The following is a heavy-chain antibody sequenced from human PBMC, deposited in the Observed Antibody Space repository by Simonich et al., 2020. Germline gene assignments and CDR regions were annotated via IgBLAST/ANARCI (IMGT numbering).Heavy chain of an antibody. CDR1: GYTFTGYY. Sequence: QVQLVQSGAEVKKPGASVKVSCKASGYTFTGYYMHGVRQAPGQGLEWMGWNNPNSGGTNYEQKFQGRVTITRDTSISTAYMELSRLRSDDTAVYYCARDLRGSYYYYYMDVWGKGTTVTVSS. D-gene: IGHD1-26*01. J-gene: IGHJ6*03. CDR3: ARDLRGSYYYYYMDV. V-gene: IGHV1-2*02. CDR2: NNPNSGGT.